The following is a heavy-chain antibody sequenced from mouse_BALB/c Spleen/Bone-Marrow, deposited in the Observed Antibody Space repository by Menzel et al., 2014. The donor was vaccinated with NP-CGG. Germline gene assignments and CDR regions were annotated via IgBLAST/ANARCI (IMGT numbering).Heavy chain of an antibody. D-gene: IGHD1-1*01. Sequence: QVQLQQSGAELVKPGASVKLSCKASGYTFSSYYMYWVKQRPGQGLEWIGEINPSNGGTKFNEKFKSKATLTVDKSSSTAYMQLRCQPEDSAVYYCTRSNYGYWYFDVWGAGTTVTVSS. J-gene: IGHJ1*01. CDR2: INPSNGGT. CDR1: GYTFSSYY. CDR3: TRSNYGYWYFDV. V-gene: IGHV1S81*02.